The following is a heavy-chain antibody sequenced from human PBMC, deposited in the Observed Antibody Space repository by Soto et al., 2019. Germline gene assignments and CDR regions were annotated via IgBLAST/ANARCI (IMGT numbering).Heavy chain of an antibody. CDR3: AKAKPTGPSRFAYYYYYGMDV. V-gene: IGHV3-23*01. Sequence: XGSLIVSWATSGFTFSSYSMSLVLQAPGKGLEWVSAISGSGGSTYYADSVKGRFTISRDNSKNTLYLQMNSLRAEDTAVYYCAKAKPTGPSRFAYYYYYGMDVCGQRTTVTVSS. CDR2: ISGSGGST. D-gene: IGHD1-1*01. J-gene: IGHJ6*02. CDR1: GFTFSSYS.